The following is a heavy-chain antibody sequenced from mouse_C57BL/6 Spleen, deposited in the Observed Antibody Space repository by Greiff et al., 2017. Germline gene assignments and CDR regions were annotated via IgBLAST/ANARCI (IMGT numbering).Heavy chain of an antibody. CDR3: ARYETYYFAY. V-gene: IGHV1-26*01. CDR1: GYTFTDYY. CDR2: INPNNGGT. D-gene: IGHD2-3*01. Sequence: VQLQQSGPELVKPGASVKISCKASGYTFTDYYMNWVKQSHGKSLEWIGDINPNNGGTSYNQKFKGKDTLTVAKSSSTAYMELRSLTSEDSAVYYCARYETYYFAYWGQGTTLTVSS. J-gene: IGHJ2*01.